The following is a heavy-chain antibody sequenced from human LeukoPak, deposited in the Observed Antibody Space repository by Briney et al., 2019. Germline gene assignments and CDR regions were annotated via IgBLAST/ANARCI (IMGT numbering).Heavy chain of an antibody. Sequence: RSETLSLTCAVYGGSFSGYYWSWIRQPPGKGLEWIGEIKHSGSTNYNPSLKSRVTISVDTSKNQFSLKLSSVTAADTAVYYCARDLGQYYDTSDNWFDPWGQGTLVTVSS. J-gene: IGHJ5*02. CDR1: GGSFSGYY. V-gene: IGHV4-34*01. CDR3: ARDLGQYYDTSDNWFDP. D-gene: IGHD3-22*01. CDR2: IKHSGST.